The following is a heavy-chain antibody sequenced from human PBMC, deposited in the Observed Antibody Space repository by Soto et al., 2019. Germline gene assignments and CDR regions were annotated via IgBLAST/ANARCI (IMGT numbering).Heavy chain of an antibody. CDR2: IYYSGST. J-gene: IGHJ6*03. CDR3: ARDPGDWSYNQAGYMDV. D-gene: IGHD1-7*01. Sequence: SETLSLTCTVSGGSISSYYWSWIRQPPGKGLEWIGYIYYSGSTNYNPSLKSRVTISVDTPKNQSSLKLSSVTAADTAVYYCARDPGDWSYNQAGYMDVWGKGTTVTVSS. V-gene: IGHV4-59*01. CDR1: GGSISSYY.